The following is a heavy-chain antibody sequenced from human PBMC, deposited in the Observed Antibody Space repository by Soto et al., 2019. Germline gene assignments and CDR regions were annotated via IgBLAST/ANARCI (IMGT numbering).Heavy chain of an antibody. CDR2: INPHGGST. V-gene: IGHV1-46*01. J-gene: IGHJ5*02. Sequence: APGQGLEWMGVINPHGGSTAYAQNFKGRVTLTRDTSASTVYMEVSSLTSEDTAMYYCARSSGGNFGIIIAGTNWFAPWGQGTLVTVSS. CDR3: ARSSGGNFGIIIAGTNWFAP. D-gene: IGHD1-26*01.